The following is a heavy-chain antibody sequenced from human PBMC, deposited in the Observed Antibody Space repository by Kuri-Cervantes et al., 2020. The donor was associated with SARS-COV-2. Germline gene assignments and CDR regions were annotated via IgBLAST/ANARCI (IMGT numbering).Heavy chain of an antibody. CDR2: ISWNSGSI. J-gene: IGHJ6*02. V-gene: IGHV3-9*01. Sequence: SLNISCAASGFTLDDYAMHWVRQAPGKGLEWVSGISWNSGSIGYADSEKGRFTISRDNAKNSQYLQVNSLRAEDTALYYCAKERLSDFWSGERYGMGVWGQGTTVTVSS. D-gene: IGHD3-3*01. CDR3: AKERLSDFWSGERYGMGV. CDR1: GFTLDDYA.